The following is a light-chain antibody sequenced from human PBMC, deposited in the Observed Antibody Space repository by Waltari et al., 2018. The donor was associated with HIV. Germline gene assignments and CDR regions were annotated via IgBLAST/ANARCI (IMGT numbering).Light chain of an antibody. CDR2: VGRGGVVG. CDR1: SGYSNYK. Sequence: QPVLTQPPSASASLGASVTLTCTLSSGYSNYKVDWYQQRPGKGPRRVSRVGRGGVVGTKGDRNPDRFSGVGSGRNRYVTIKKIQEEHESDYHCGADHCSGSNVGRVCGGGTKRTVL. J-gene: IGLJ3*02. V-gene: IGLV9-49*01. CDR3: GADHCSGSNVGRV.